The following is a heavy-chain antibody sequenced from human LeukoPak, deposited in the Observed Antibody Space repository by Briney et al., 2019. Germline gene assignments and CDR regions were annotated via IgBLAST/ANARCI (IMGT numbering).Heavy chain of an antibody. CDR1: GFIFRDYY. V-gene: IGHV3-11*04. CDR3: ARRDWVSGAVRAFDI. CDR2: ISGDSVDK. D-gene: IGHD3-3*01. J-gene: IGHJ3*02. Sequence: GGSLRLSCAGSGFIFRDYYMSWIRQAPGKGLERVSYISGDSVDKYYVDSVRGRFSISRDNAKKSMYLQMSGLRAEDTAIYYCARRDWVSGAVRAFDIWGQGTMVTVSS.